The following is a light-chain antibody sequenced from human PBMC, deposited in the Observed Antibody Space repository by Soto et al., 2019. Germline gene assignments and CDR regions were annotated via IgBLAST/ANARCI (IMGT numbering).Light chain of an antibody. V-gene: IGLV1-51*01. CDR2: DNN. CDR3: GTWDSSLSAYV. CDR1: SSNIGNNY. Sequence: QSVLTQPPSVSAAPGQKVTISCSGSSSNIGNNYVSWYQQLPGTAPKLLIYDNNKRPSGIPDRFSDSKSGTSATLASTGLQTGDEADYYCGTWDSSLSAYVFGTGTKLTVL. J-gene: IGLJ1*01.